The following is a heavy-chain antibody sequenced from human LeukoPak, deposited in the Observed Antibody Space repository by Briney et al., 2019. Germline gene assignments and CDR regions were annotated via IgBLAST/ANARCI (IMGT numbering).Heavy chain of an antibody. Sequence: AGGSLRLSCAASGFTFSSYAMSWVRQAPGKGLEWVSSISSSSSYIYYADSVKGRFTISRDNAKNSLYLQMNSLRAEDTAVYYCARVLVLAPDYWGQGTLVTVSS. CDR3: ARVLVLAPDY. V-gene: IGHV3-21*01. CDR1: GFTFSSYA. D-gene: IGHD3-3*01. J-gene: IGHJ4*02. CDR2: ISSSSSYI.